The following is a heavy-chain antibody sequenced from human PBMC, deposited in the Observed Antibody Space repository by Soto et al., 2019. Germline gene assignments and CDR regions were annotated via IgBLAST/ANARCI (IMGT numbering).Heavy chain of an antibody. Sequence: SETLSLTCTVSGGSISSSSYYWGWIRQPPGKGLEWIGSIYYSGSTYYNPSLKSRVTISVDTSKNQFSLKLSSVTAADTAVYYCAYNDYDILTGYYNSDYWGQGTLVTVSS. D-gene: IGHD3-9*01. V-gene: IGHV4-39*01. J-gene: IGHJ4*02. CDR2: IYYSGST. CDR1: GGSISSSSYY. CDR3: AYNDYDILTGYYNSDY.